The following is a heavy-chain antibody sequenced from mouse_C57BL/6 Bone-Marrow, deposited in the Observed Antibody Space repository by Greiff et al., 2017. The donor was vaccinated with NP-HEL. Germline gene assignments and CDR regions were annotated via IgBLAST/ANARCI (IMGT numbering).Heavy chain of an antibody. V-gene: IGHV5-9-1*02. CDR1: GFTFSSYA. J-gene: IGHJ4*01. Sequence: EVMLVESGEGLVKPGGSLKLSCAASGFTFSSYAMSWVRQTPEKRLEWVAYISSDGDYIYYADTVKGRFTISRDNARNTLYLQMSSLKSEDTAMYYCTRDRDSSGYGGYAMDYWGQGTSVTVSS. CDR2: ISSDGDYI. D-gene: IGHD3-2*02. CDR3: TRDRDSSGYGGYAMDY.